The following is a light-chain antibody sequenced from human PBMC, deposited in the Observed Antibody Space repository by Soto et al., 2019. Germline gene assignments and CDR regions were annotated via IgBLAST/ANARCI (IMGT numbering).Light chain of an antibody. CDR1: QSVRSN. V-gene: IGKV3-15*01. CDR2: GAS. CDR3: QQYNIWPPLT. Sequence: EIVMTQSPATLSVSPGERATLSCRASQSVRSNLAWYQQKPSQAPRLLIYGASTRATGIPARFSGSGSGTEFTLTISSLQSEDFAVYYCQQYNIWPPLTFGGGTQVEIK. J-gene: IGKJ4*01.